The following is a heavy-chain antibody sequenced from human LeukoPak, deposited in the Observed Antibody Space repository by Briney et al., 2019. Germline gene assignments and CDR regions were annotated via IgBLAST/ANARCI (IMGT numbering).Heavy chain of an antibody. D-gene: IGHD5-12*01. CDR3: TTDRGCYDYRGVYYFDY. V-gene: IGHV3-15*01. Sequence: GGSLRLSCAASGFTFSNAWMSWVRQAPGKGLEWVGRIKSKTDGGTTDYAAPVKGRFTISRDDSKNTLYLQMNSLKTEDTAVYYCTTDRGCYDYRGVYYFDYWGQGTLVTVSS. J-gene: IGHJ4*02. CDR2: IKSKTDGGTT. CDR1: GFTFSNAW.